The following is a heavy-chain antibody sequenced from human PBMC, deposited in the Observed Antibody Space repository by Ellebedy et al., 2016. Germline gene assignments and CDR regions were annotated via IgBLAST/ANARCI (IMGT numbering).Heavy chain of an antibody. D-gene: IGHD3-22*01. J-gene: IGHJ3*02. CDR3: ARGGHFYDSSGYLNMAFDI. CDR2: MNPNSGNT. Sequence: ASVKVSCKASGYTFTSYDINWARQATGQGLEWMGWMNPNSGNTGYGQKFQGRVTMTRNASIRTASMELSSLRSEDTAVYYCARGGHFYDSSGYLNMAFDIWGQGTMVTVSS. CDR1: GYTFTSYD. V-gene: IGHV1-8*01.